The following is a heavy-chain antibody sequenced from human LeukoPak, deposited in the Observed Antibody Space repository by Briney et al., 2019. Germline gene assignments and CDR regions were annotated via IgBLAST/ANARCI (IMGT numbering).Heavy chain of an antibody. CDR1: GYSFTDYY. Sequence: ASVTVSFKTSGYSFTDYYMHWVRQAPGQGLEWMGWINPNSGGTSAAQKFQGRVTMTRDTSITTVYMEVSWLTSDDTAIYYCARADRLHGGPYLIGPWGQGTLVTVSS. CDR2: INPNSGGT. J-gene: IGHJ5*02. V-gene: IGHV1-2*02. CDR3: ARADRLHGGPYLIGP. D-gene: IGHD2-21*01.